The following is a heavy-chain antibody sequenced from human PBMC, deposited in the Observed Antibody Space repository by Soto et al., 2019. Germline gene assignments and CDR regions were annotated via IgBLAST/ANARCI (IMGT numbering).Heavy chain of an antibody. Sequence: HGESLKISCKGSGYSFTSYWINWVRQMPGKGLEWMGKIDPSDSPTTYSPTYSPSFQGHVTISVDKSISTAYLQWSSLKASDTAMYYCARLGHDYSKSGMDVWGQGTTVTVS. J-gene: IGHJ6*02. CDR1: GYSFTSYW. D-gene: IGHD4-4*01. V-gene: IGHV5-10-1*01. CDR2: IDPSDSPTTYSP. CDR3: ARLGHDYSKSGMDV.